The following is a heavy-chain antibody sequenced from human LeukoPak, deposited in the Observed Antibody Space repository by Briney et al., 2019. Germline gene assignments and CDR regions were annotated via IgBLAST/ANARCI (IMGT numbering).Heavy chain of an antibody. CDR1: GGSFSGYY. D-gene: IGHD3-10*01. CDR3: ARGRMYYYGSGSYWRGGLSTFDY. CDR2: INHSGST. Sequence: SSETLSLTCAVYGGSFSGYYWSWIRQPPGKGLEWIGEINHSGSTNYNPSLKSRVTISVDTPKNQFSLKLSSVTAADTAVYYCARGRMYYYGSGSYWRGGLSTFDYWGQGTLVTVSS. J-gene: IGHJ4*02. V-gene: IGHV4-34*01.